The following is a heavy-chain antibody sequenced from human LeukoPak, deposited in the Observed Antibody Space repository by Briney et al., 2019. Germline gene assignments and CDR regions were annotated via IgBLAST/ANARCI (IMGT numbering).Heavy chain of an antibody. D-gene: IGHD1-1*01. CDR1: GDSVSSNSAA. V-gene: IGHV6-1*01. Sequence: SQTLSLTCAISGDSVSSNSAAWSWIRQSPSRGLEWLGRTYYRSKWYNDYAVSVESRITINPDISKNQFSLQLNSVTAADTAVYYCARAVHGFDYWGQGTLVTVSP. CDR3: ARAVHGFDY. J-gene: IGHJ4*02. CDR2: TYYRSKWYN.